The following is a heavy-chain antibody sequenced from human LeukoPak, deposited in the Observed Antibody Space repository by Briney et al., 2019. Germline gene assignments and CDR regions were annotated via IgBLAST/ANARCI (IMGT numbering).Heavy chain of an antibody. CDR3: TTETTVVMSWFEP. Sequence: GGSLRLSCAASGFTFSNAWMSWVRQAPGKGLEWVGRIKSKTDGGTTDYAAPVKGRFTISRDDSKNTLYLQMNSLKTEDTAVYYCTTETTVVMSWFEPWGQGTLVTVSS. V-gene: IGHV3-15*01. CDR2: IKSKTDGGTT. J-gene: IGHJ5*02. CDR1: GFTFSNAW. D-gene: IGHD4-23*01.